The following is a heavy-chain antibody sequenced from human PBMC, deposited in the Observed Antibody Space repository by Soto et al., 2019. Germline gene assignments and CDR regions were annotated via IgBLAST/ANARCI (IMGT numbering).Heavy chain of an antibody. Sequence: SVKVACKAPGYTLSNYYIHWVRQAPGQGLEWMGWINPNSGGTKYAPKFQGGVTMTRDTSITTAYMELSRLRSGDTAVYYCAREPATAKPEGVDFWGQGTLVTASS. V-gene: IGHV1-2*02. CDR1: GYTLSNYY. J-gene: IGHJ4*02. D-gene: IGHD1-1*01. CDR2: INPNSGGT. CDR3: AREPATAKPEGVDF.